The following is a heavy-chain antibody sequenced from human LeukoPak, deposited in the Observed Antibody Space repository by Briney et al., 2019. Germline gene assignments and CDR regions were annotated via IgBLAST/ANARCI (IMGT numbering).Heavy chain of an antibody. D-gene: IGHD6-19*01. J-gene: IGHJ6*02. V-gene: IGHV1-46*01. CDR3: ARDLGSSGWFHGMDV. Sequence: GASVKVSCKASGYTFTKNCMHWVRQAPGQGLEWMAIINPSGGSTTYAQKFQGRVTMTRDTSTSTVYMELSSLRSEDTAVYYCARDLGSSGWFHGMDVWGQGTTVTVSS. CDR1: GYTFTKNC. CDR2: INPSGGST.